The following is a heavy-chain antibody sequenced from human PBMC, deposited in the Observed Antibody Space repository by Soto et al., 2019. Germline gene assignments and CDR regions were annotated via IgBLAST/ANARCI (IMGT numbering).Heavy chain of an antibody. CDR3: ARDDDSSGPFDY. J-gene: IGHJ4*02. CDR1: GGSVSSGSYY. D-gene: IGHD3-22*01. CDR2: IYYSGST. V-gene: IGHV4-61*01. Sequence: PSETLSLTCTVSGGSVSSGSYYWSWIRQPPGKGLEWIGYIYYSGSTNYNPSLKSRVTISVDTSKNQFSLKLSSVTAADTAVYYCARDDDSSGPFDYWGQGTLVTVSS.